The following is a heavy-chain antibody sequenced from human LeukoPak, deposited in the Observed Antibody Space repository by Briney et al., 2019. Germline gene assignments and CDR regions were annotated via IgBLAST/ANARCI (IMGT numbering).Heavy chain of an antibody. CDR2: IKQDGSEK. J-gene: IGHJ4*02. V-gene: IGHV3-7*03. Sequence: GGSLRLSCAASGFTFSSYWMSWVRQAPGKGLEWVANIKQDGSEKYYVDSVKGRFTISRDNAKNSLYLQMNSLRAEDTAVYYCARVARYYYDSSGYYAMGYYFDYWGQGTLVTVSS. CDR1: GFTFSSYW. D-gene: IGHD3-22*01. CDR3: ARVARYYYDSSGYYAMGYYFDY.